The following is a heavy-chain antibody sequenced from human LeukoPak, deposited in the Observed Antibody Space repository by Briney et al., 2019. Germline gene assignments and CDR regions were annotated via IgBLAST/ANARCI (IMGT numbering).Heavy chain of an antibody. CDR2: MNPNSGNT. D-gene: IGHD3-3*01. J-gene: IGHJ4*02. V-gene: IGHV1-8*02. CDR3: ARTYYDFWSGNLYYFDY. CDR1: GYTFTGYY. Sequence: ASVKVSCKASGYTFTGYYMHWVRQATGQGLEWMGWMNPNSGNTGYAQKFQGRVTMTRNTSISTAYMELSSLRSEDTAVYYCARTYYDFWSGNLYYFDYWGQGTLVTVSS.